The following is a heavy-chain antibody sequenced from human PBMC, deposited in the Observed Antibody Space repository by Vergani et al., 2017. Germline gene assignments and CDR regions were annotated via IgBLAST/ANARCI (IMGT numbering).Heavy chain of an antibody. CDR1: GFTFSSYG. D-gene: IGHD6-6*01. V-gene: IGHV3-33*01. Sequence: QVQLVESGGGVVQPGRSLRLSCAASGFTFSSYGMHWVRQAPGKGLGWVAVIWYDGSNKYYADSVKGRFTISRDNSKNTLYLQMNSLRAEDTAVYYCAREQLGWYFDYWGQGTLVTVSS. CDR3: AREQLGWYFDY. CDR2: IWYDGSNK. J-gene: IGHJ4*02.